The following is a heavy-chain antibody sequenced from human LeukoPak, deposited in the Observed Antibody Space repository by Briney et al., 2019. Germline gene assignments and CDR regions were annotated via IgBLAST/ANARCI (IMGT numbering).Heavy chain of an antibody. D-gene: IGHD2-2*01. V-gene: IGHV3-21*01. CDR3: ARGGGFCSSTSCYDGY. CDR2: ISSSSSYI. J-gene: IGHJ4*02. Sequence: PGGSLRLSCAASGFTFSSYSMNWVRQAPGKGLEWVSSISSSSSYIYYADSVKGRFTTSRDNAKNSLYLQMNSLRAEDTAVYYCARGGGFCSSTSCYDGYWGQGNLVTVSS. CDR1: GFTFSSYS.